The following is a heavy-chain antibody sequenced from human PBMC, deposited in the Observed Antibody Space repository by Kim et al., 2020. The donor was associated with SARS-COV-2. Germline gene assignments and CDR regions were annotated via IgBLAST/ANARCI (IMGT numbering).Heavy chain of an antibody. Sequence: GGSLRLSCAASGFTFSSYAMSWVRQAPGKRLEWVSAISGSGGSTYYADSVKGRFTISRDNSKNTLYLQMNSLRAEDTAVYYCAKRPPSKYYGSGRHYWYFDLWGRGTLVTVSS. V-gene: IGHV3-23*01. CDR1: GFTFSSYA. CDR2: ISGSGGST. D-gene: IGHD3-10*01. J-gene: IGHJ2*01. CDR3: AKRPPSKYYGSGRHYWYFDL.